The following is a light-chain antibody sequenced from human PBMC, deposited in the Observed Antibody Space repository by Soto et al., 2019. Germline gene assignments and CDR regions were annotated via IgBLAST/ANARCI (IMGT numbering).Light chain of an antibody. Sequence: EIVMTQSPATLSVSPGERATLSCRASQSVGSNLAWYQQKPGQAPRLLMYDASTRATCIPARFSGSGSGTEFTLPITSLQSEQFVVYYCQQYYNQWTFGQGTKVDIK. V-gene: IGKV3-15*01. J-gene: IGKJ1*01. CDR3: QQYYNQWT. CDR2: DAS. CDR1: QSVGSN.